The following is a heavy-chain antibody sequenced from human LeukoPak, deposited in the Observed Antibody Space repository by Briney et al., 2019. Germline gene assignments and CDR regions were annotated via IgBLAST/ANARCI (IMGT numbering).Heavy chain of an antibody. V-gene: IGHV4-39*01. CDR3: ARHRGYSYGYLDY. D-gene: IGHD5-18*01. CDR2: IYYSGST. J-gene: IGHJ4*02. Sequence: KTSETLSLACTVSGGSISSNGYYWGWIRQPPGKGLEWIGSIYYSGSTYYIPSLKSRATISVDTSKNQISLELTSVTAADTAVYYCARHRGYSYGYLDYWGQGTLVTVSS. CDR1: GGSISSNGYY.